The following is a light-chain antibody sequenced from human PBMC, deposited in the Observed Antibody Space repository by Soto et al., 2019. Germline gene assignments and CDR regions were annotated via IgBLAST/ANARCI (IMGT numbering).Light chain of an antibody. Sequence: QSVLTQPASVSGSPGQSITISCTGSSSDVGSYNYVSWYQQHPGKAPKLIIYEVSNRPSGASNRFSGSKSGNTASLTISGLQAEDEADYYCSAYGGSKVFGTGTKLTVL. J-gene: IGLJ1*01. CDR1: SSDVGSYNY. CDR3: SAYGGSKV. V-gene: IGLV2-14*01. CDR2: EVS.